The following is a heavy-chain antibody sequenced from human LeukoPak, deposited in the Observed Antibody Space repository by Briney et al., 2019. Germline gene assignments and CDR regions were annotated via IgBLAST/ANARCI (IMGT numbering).Heavy chain of an antibody. V-gene: IGHV3-53*01. J-gene: IGHJ4*02. CDR2: IYSAGST. Sequence: GGSLRLSCVASGFTVSSNYMSWVRQAPGKGLEWVSVIYSAGSTYYADSVKGRFTISRDNSKNSLFLQMHSLRADDTAVYYCARDTYYYDSGYYGNWGQGTLVTVSS. D-gene: IGHD3-22*01. CDR3: ARDTYYYDSGYYGN. CDR1: GFTVSSNY.